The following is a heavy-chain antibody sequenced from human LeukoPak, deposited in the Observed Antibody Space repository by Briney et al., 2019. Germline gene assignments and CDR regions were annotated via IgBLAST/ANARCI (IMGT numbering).Heavy chain of an antibody. Sequence: GGSLRLSCAASGFTVSSYGMTWVRQAPGKGLEWVSAFSATDGSAQYAESVKGRFTISRDNTKSSLYLQMNSMRDEDTAVYYCAKTRIAAAGTGACDVWGQGTMVTVSS. J-gene: IGHJ3*01. CDR3: AKTRIAAAGTGACDV. V-gene: IGHV3-23*01. CDR2: FSATDGSA. D-gene: IGHD6-13*01. CDR1: GFTVSSYG.